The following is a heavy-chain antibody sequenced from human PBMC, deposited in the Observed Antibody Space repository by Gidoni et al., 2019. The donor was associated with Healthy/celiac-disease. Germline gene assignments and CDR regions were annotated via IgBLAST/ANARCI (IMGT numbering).Heavy chain of an antibody. V-gene: IGHV1-3*01. CDR1: GYTFTSYA. D-gene: IGHD3-10*01. J-gene: IGHJ4*02. CDR3: AREGGITMVRGDMSY. CDR2: INAGNGNT. Sequence: QVQLVQSGAEVKKPGASVKVSCKASGYTFTSYAMHWVRQAPGQRLEWMGWINAGNGNTKYSQKFQGRVTITRDTSASTAYMELSSLRSEDTAVYYCAREGGITMVRGDMSYWGQGTLVTVSS.